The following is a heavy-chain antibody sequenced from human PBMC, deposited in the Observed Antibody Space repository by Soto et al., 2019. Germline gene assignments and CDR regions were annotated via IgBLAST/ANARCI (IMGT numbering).Heavy chain of an antibody. CDR3: ERMVVVPAASNWFDP. V-gene: IGHV4-31*03. Sequence: SVTLSLTCTVSGGYIRSGGYYWSRKSKHPGKGLEWIGYIYYSGSTYYNPSLKSRVTISVDTSKNQFSLKLSSVTAADTAVYYCERMVVVPAASNWFDPWGQGTLVNVSS. CDR1: GGYIRSGGYY. D-gene: IGHD2-2*01. CDR2: IYYSGST. J-gene: IGHJ5*02.